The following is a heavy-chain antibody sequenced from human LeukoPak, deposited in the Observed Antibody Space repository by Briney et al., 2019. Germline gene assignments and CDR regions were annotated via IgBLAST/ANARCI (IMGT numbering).Heavy chain of an antibody. CDR3: ARGVTVTTDF. V-gene: IGHV3-23*01. CDR1: GFFFSNYD. D-gene: IGHD4-17*01. Sequence: PGGSLRLSCAASGFFFSNYDMNWVRQAPGKGLEWVSGLSSSGGSTFYADSVKGRFTISRDNSKNTVYLQMNSLRGEDTAIYYCARGVTVTTDFWGQGTLVIVSS. CDR2: LSSSGGST. J-gene: IGHJ4*02.